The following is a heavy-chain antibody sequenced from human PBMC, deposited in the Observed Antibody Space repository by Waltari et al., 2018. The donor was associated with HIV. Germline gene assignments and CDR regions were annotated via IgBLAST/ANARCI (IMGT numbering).Heavy chain of an antibody. D-gene: IGHD1-26*01. CDR3: ARAREWELLYPIDY. V-gene: IGHV7-4-1*02. J-gene: IGHJ4*02. CDR2: INTNTGNP. CDR1: GYTFINYA. Sequence: QVQLVQSGSELKKHGASVKVSCKASGYTFINYAMNRVRQAPGQGLEWMGWINTNTGNPTYAQGFTGRFVLSLDTSVSTAYLQISSLKTEDTAVYYCARAREWELLYPIDYWGQGTLVTVS.